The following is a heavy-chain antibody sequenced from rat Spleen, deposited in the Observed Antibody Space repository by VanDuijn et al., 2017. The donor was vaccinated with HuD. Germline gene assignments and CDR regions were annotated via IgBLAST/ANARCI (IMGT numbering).Heavy chain of an antibody. Sequence: VQLVESGGGLVQPVKSLKLSCSASGFSSSNYGMHWIRQAPTKVLEWVASISPSGGSIYYRDSVKGRFTISRDDAKSTLYLQLDSLRSEDTATYYCATGGYSGAYWGQGVMVTVSS. D-gene: IGHD1-1*01. CDR3: ATGGYSGAY. CDR2: ISPSGGSI. J-gene: IGHJ2*01. V-gene: IGHV5-19*01. CDR1: GFSSSNYG.